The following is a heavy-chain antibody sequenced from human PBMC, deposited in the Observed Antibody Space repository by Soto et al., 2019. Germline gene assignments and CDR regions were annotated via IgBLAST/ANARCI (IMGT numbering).Heavy chain of an antibody. V-gene: IGHV3-48*02. CDR2: ISSSSSTI. J-gene: IGHJ4*02. CDR1: GFTFSSYS. CDR3: ARGLPYYYDSSGYYWDFDY. Sequence: GGSLRLSCAASGFTFSSYSMNWVRQAPGKGLEWVSYISSSSSTIYYADSVKGRFTISRDNAKNSLYLQMNSLRDEDTAVYYCARGLPYYYDSSGYYWDFDYWGQGTLVTVSS. D-gene: IGHD3-22*01.